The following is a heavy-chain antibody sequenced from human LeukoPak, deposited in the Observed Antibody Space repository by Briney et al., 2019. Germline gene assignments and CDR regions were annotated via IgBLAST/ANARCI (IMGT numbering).Heavy chain of an antibody. CDR3: AKDMADFWSGQKDY. CDR1: GFTFEDYG. Sequence: GGSLRLSCAASGFTFEDYGMHWVRQAPGKGLEWASLISGDGSTTYYADSVKGRFTISRDNIKNSLYLQMSSLRTEDTALYYCAKDMADFWSGQKDYWGQGTLVTVSS. V-gene: IGHV3-43*02. D-gene: IGHD3-3*01. J-gene: IGHJ4*02. CDR2: ISGDGSTT.